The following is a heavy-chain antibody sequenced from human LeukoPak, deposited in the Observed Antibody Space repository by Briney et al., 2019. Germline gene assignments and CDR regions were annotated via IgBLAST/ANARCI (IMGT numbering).Heavy chain of an antibody. J-gene: IGHJ6*02. Sequence: SETLSLTCTVSGGSISSYYWSWIRQPPGKGLEWIGYIFYSGSTNYNPSLKSRVTISVDTSKNQFSLKVSSVTAADTAVYYCARVPYYYYHGMDVWGQGITVTVSS. CDR2: IFYSGST. V-gene: IGHV4-59*01. CDR1: GGSISSYY. CDR3: ARVPYYYYHGMDV.